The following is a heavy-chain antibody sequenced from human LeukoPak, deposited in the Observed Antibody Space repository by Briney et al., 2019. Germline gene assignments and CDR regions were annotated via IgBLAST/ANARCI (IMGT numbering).Heavy chain of an antibody. V-gene: IGHV3-7*03. CDR1: GLTFSSYW. CDR3: ARAPQQLVPGVDY. D-gene: IGHD6-13*01. CDR2: IKQDGSEK. Sequence: GGSLRLSCAASGLTFSSYWMSGVRQAPGRGVEWGANIKQDGSEKYYVDSVEGRFTISRDNAKNSLYLQMNSLRAEDTAVYYCARAPQQLVPGVDYWGQGTLVTVSS. J-gene: IGHJ4*02.